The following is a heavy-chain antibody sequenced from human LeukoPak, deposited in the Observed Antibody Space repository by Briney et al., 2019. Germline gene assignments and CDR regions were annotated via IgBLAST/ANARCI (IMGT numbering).Heavy chain of an antibody. V-gene: IGHV1-46*01. D-gene: IGHD6-6*01. J-gene: IGHJ5*02. Sequence: ASVKVYCKASGYTFTSYYMHWVRQAPGQGLEWMGIINLSGGSTSYAQKFQGRVTMTRDTSTSTVYMELSSLRSEDTAVYYCARTTLAARYRFDPWGQGTLVTVSS. CDR3: ARTTLAARYRFDP. CDR1: GYTFTSYY. CDR2: INLSGGST.